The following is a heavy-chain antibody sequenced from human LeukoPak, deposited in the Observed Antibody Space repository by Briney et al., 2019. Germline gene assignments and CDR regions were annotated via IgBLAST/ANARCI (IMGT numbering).Heavy chain of an antibody. CDR2: ISASGGTT. Sequence: GGSLRLSCAASGFTFNNYAMSWVRQAPGKGLEWISAISASGGTTYYADSVKGRFTISRDNSENTLFLQMNSLRAEDTAVYYCAKEPREYCSSTSCPNWFDSWGQGTLVTVSS. J-gene: IGHJ5*01. V-gene: IGHV3-23*01. CDR1: GFTFNNYA. D-gene: IGHD2-2*01. CDR3: AKEPREYCSSTSCPNWFDS.